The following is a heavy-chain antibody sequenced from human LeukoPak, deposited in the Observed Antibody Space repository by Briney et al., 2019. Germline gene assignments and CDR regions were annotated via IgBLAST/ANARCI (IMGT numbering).Heavy chain of an antibody. CDR2: ISYDGSNK. Sequence: GECLRLSCAASGCTFGSYRMHWIRKAPCKGLEWFEIISYDGSNKYYADSMEGRFAISRDISKHTLFLQMDSLRTEDTAVYYCARAPLDYDDSSGFHTSFDYWGQGTLVTVSS. V-gene: IGHV3-30*03. D-gene: IGHD3-22*01. CDR1: GCTFGSYR. CDR3: ARAPLDYDDSSGFHTSFDY. J-gene: IGHJ4*02.